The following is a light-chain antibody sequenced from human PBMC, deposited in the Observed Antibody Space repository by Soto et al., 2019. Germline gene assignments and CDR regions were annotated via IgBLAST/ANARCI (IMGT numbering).Light chain of an antibody. V-gene: IGKV1-39*01. Sequence: DVQMTKSPSSLSASVGDMVTITCRASQSISSYLNWYQQKPGKAPKLLIYAASSLQSGVPSRFSGSGSGTDFTLTISSLQPEDFATYYCQQSYRTPPITFGQGTRLEIK. CDR1: QSISSY. CDR2: AAS. J-gene: IGKJ5*01. CDR3: QQSYRTPPIT.